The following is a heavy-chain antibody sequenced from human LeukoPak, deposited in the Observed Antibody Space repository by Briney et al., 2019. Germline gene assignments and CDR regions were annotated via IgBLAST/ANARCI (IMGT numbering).Heavy chain of an antibody. V-gene: IGHV4-39*01. CDR2: IYYSGST. J-gene: IGHJ4*02. D-gene: IGHD3-22*01. CDR1: GGSISSSSYY. CDR3: ARREGYYDSSGYSYYFDY. Sequence: PSETLSLTCTVSGGSISSSSYYWGWIRQPPGKGLEWIGSIYYSGSTYYNPSLKSRVTISVDTSKNQFSLKLSSVTAADTAVYYCARREGYYDSSGYSYYFDYWGQGTLVTVSS.